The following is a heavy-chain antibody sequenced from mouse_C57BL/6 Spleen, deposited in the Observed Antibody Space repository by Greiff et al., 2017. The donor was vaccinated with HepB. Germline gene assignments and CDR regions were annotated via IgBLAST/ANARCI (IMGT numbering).Heavy chain of an antibody. Sequence: EVQLVESGGGLVQPGGSMKLSCVASGFTFSNYWMNWVRQSPEKGLEWVAQIRLKSDNYATHYAESVKGRFTISRDDSKSSVYLQMNNLRAEDTGIYYCTRPITTVVAWYFDVWGTGTTVTVSS. CDR3: TRPITTVVAWYFDV. D-gene: IGHD1-1*01. V-gene: IGHV6-3*01. J-gene: IGHJ1*03. CDR1: GFTFSNYW. CDR2: IRLKSDNYAT.